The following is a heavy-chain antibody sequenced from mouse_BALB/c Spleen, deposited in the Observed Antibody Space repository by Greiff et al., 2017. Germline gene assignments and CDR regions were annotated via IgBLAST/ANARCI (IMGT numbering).Heavy chain of an antibody. V-gene: IGHV3-8*02. J-gene: IGHJ1*01. CDR1: GDSITSGY. D-gene: IGHD2-1*01. Sequence: EVKLMESGPSLVKPSQTLSLTCSVTGDSITSGYWNWIRKFPGNKLEYMGYISYSGSTYYNPSLKSRISITRDTSKNQYYLQLNSVTTEDTATYYCARYTPYGNYARRYFDVWGAGTTVTVSS. CDR2: ISYSGST. CDR3: ARYTPYGNYARRYFDV.